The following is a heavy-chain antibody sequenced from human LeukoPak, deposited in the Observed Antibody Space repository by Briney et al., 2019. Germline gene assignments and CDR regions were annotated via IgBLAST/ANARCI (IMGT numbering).Heavy chain of an antibody. D-gene: IGHD2-2*01. J-gene: IGHJ4*02. CDR2: VTSGGST. CDR1: GFTFTSYV. V-gene: IGHV3-23*01. Sequence: GGSLRLSCAASGFTFTSYVMTWVRQAPEKGLEWVSAVTSGGSTFYADSVKGRFTISRDNSKNTLYLQMNGLRAEDTAVYYCANYLRQLPFDYWGQGTLVTVSS. CDR3: ANYLRQLPFDY.